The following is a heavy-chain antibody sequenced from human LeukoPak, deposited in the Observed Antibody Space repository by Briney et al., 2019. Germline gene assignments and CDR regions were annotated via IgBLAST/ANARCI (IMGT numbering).Heavy chain of an antibody. CDR3: TGVSRADYYYYGMDV. CDR2: IYYSGST. D-gene: IGHD2-21*01. Sequence: PSETLSLTCTVSGGSISSYYWSWIRQPPGKGLEWIGYIYYSGSTNYNPSLKSRVTISVDTSKNQFSLKLSSVTAADPAVYYCTGVSRADYYYYGMDVWGQGTTVTVSS. CDR1: GGSISSYY. V-gene: IGHV4-59*01. J-gene: IGHJ6*02.